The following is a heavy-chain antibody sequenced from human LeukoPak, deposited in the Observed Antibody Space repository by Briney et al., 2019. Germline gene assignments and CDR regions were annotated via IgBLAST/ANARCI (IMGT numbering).Heavy chain of an antibody. J-gene: IGHJ3*02. V-gene: IGHV4-38-2*01. Sequence: PSETLSLTCAVSGYSISSVYYWGWIRQPPGKGLEWIGSIYHSGSTYYNPSLKSRVTISVDTSKNQFSLKLSSVTAADTAVYYCAGISRDYEGAFDIWGEGTMVTVSS. D-gene: IGHD3-22*01. CDR2: IYHSGST. CDR1: GYSISSVYY. CDR3: AGISRDYEGAFDI.